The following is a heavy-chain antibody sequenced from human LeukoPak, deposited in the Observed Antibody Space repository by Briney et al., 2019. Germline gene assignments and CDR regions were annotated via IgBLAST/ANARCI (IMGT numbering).Heavy chain of an antibody. CDR2: LSATGEKT. CDR1: GFTFSTYA. J-gene: IGHJ6*03. V-gene: IGHV3-23*01. Sequence: PGGSLRLSCAGSGFTFSTYALSWVRQIPGKGMEWVSSLSATGEKTYYADSVKGRFTISRDNSKNSLFLQLNTLRAEDTAIYYCAKDPSFGAGYYMRVWGKGTTVTVSS. D-gene: IGHD4/OR15-4a*01. CDR3: AKDPSFGAGYYMRV.